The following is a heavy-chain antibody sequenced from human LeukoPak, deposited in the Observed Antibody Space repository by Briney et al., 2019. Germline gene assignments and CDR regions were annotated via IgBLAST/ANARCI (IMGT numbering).Heavy chain of an antibody. D-gene: IGHD3-10*01. Sequence: GGSLRLSCAASGFTFSSYAMSWVRQAPGKGPEWVATVDSSGGNRHYADSLKGRFIISRDNSRDTVYLQMNSLRLEDTATYYCVREVGPGAFFDYWGQGSTVTVSS. CDR2: VDSSGGNR. CDR3: VREVGPGAFFDY. CDR1: GFTFSSYA. V-gene: IGHV3-23*01. J-gene: IGHJ4*02.